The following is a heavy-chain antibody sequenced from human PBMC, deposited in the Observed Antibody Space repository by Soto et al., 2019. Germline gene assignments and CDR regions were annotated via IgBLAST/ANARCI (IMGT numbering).Heavy chain of an antibody. CDR3: ARSGKDSSTWSDDGFDI. Sequence: EVQLVESGGDLVQPGGSLRLSCAASGFSFSDHYMDWVRQAPGKGLEWVGRIRNKAKSYTTEYAASVKGRFIISGDDSKNTLYLQMSSLKTEDTAVYYCARSGKDSSTWSDDGFDIWGQGTMVTVSS. J-gene: IGHJ3*02. D-gene: IGHD6-13*01. V-gene: IGHV3-72*01. CDR2: IRNKAKSYTT. CDR1: GFSFSDHY.